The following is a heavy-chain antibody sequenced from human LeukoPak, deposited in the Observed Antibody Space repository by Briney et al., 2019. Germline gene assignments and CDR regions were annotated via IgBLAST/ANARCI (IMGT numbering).Heavy chain of an antibody. J-gene: IGHJ4*02. CDR1: GFTFSSYS. Sequence: GGSLRLSCVVSGFTFSSYSMNWVRQAPGKRLEWVSFISSSSTYIYYADSMKGRFTISRDDAKSSLYLQMNSLRAEDTAVYYCAKELRAAGYNFDYWGQGTLVTVSS. CDR2: ISSSSTYI. CDR3: AKELRAAGYNFDY. V-gene: IGHV3-21*01. D-gene: IGHD6-13*01.